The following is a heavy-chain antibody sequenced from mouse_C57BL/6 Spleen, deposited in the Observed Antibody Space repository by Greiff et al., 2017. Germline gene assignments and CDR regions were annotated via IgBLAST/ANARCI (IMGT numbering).Heavy chain of an antibody. CDR3: ARSYYYGSSLYYAMDY. D-gene: IGHD1-1*01. J-gene: IGHJ4*01. Sequence: VQLVESGAELVRPGTSVKMSCKASGYTFTNYWIGWAKQRPGHGLEWIGDIYPGGGYTNYNEKFKGKATLTADKSSSTAYMQFSSLTSEDSAIYSGARSYYYGSSLYYAMDYWGQGTSVTVSS. CDR2: IYPGGGYT. V-gene: IGHV1-63*01. CDR1: GYTFTNYW.